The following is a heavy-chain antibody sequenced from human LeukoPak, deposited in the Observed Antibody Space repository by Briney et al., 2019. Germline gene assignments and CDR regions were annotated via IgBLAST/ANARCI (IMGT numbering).Heavy chain of an antibody. J-gene: IGHJ4*02. CDR1: GFTFSTYA. CDR3: ARDQSMTTVTTCDY. Sequence: GGSLRLSCAASGFTFSTYAMHWVRQAPGKGLEYLSAISSSGASTYYANSVKGRFTISRDNSKNTLYLQMGSLRAEDMAIYYCARDQSMTTVTTCDYWGQGTLVTVSS. D-gene: IGHD4-17*01. CDR2: ISSSGAST. V-gene: IGHV3-64*01.